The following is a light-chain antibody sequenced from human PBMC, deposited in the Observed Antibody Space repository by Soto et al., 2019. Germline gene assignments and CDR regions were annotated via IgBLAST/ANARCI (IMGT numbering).Light chain of an antibody. CDR2: EVT. CDR3: CSYGNNNTLI. J-gene: IGLJ2*01. Sequence: QSVLTQPASVSRSPGQSITISCTGTSNDLGSYNLVSWYQHHPGKAPKLIIYEVTKRPSGVSNRFSGSKSGDTASLTISGLQAEGECDFYCCSYGNNNTLIFGGGTKLTVL. CDR1: SNDLGSYNL. V-gene: IGLV2-23*02.